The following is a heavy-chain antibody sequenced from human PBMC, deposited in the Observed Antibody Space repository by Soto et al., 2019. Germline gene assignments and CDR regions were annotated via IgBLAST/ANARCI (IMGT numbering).Heavy chain of an antibody. V-gene: IGHV3-48*01. Sequence: EVQLVESGGGLIQPVGSLRLSCSASGFTFSSYSMNWFRQAPGKGLEWISYISSSDINIYYADSVKGRFTISRDIAKNSLYLQMNSLRAEDTAVYYCARDYGDYVPRNDYWGQGTLVTVSS. D-gene: IGHD4-17*01. CDR3: ARDYGDYVPRNDY. J-gene: IGHJ4*02. CDR1: GFTFSSYS. CDR2: ISSSDINI.